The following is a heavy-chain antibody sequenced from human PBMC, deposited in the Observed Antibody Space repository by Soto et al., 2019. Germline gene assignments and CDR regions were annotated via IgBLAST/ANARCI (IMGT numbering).Heavy chain of an antibody. CDR1: GGSFSGYH. CDR3: ARGHFWFDP. V-gene: IGHV4-34*01. D-gene: IGHD3-3*02. Sequence: SETLSLTCAVYGGSFSGYHWSWIRQPPGKGLEWIGEINHSGSTNYNPSLKSRVTISVDTSKNQFSLKLSSVTAADTAVYYCARGHFWFDPWGQGTLVTVSS. J-gene: IGHJ5*02. CDR2: INHSGST.